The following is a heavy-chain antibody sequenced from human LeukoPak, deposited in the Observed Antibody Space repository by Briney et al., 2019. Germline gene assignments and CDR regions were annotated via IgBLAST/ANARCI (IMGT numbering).Heavy chain of an antibody. V-gene: IGHV4-59*08. CDR1: GGSISSYY. CDR2: IYYSGST. D-gene: IGHD2-15*01. Sequence: PSETLSLTCTVSGGSISSYYWSWIRQPPGKGLEWIGYIYYSGSTNYNPSLKSRVTISVDTSKNQFSLKLSSVTAADTAVYYCARQGLIYAFDIWGQGTMVTLSS. CDR3: ARQGLIYAFDI. J-gene: IGHJ3*02.